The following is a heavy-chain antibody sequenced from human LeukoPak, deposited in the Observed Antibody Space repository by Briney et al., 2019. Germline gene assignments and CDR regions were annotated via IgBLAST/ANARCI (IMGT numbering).Heavy chain of an antibody. V-gene: IGHV3-21*01. D-gene: IGHD3-22*01. Sequence: PGGSLRLSCAASGFTFSSYSMNWVRQAPGKGLEWVSSISSSSSYIYYADSVKGRFTISRDNAKNSLYLQMNGLRAEDTAVYYCARENYYYDSSGYDKFDYWGQGTLVTVSS. CDR3: ARENYYYDSSGYDKFDY. CDR2: ISSSSSYI. J-gene: IGHJ4*02. CDR1: GFTFSSYS.